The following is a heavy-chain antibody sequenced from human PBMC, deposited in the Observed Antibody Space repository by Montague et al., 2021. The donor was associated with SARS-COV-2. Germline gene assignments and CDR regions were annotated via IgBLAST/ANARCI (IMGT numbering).Heavy chain of an antibody. Sequence: SETLSLTCTVSGGSISSSSYYWGWIRQPPGKGLEWIGSIYYSGSTYYNPSLKSRVTISVGTSKNQFSLKLSSVTAADTAVYYCATIPLGYCTNGVCQPPDYWGQGTLVTVSS. V-gene: IGHV4-39*01. CDR1: GGSISSSSYY. CDR2: IYYSGST. D-gene: IGHD2-8*01. J-gene: IGHJ4*02. CDR3: ATIPLGYCTNGVCQPPDY.